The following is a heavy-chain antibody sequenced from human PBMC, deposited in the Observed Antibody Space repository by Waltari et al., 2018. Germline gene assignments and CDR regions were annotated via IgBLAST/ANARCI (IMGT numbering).Heavy chain of an antibody. Sequence: EVHLAESGGGVVQPGGSLRLSCTGPGFRFGDYWMHWVRQAPGKGLEMVSRINDDGGYISYGDSVKGQFTISRDNAKNTVFLQLNSLRADDTAVYFCARKAGSGYPYGPFYYDNWGQGTLVTVSS. J-gene: IGHJ4*02. CDR3: ARKAGSGYPYGPFYYDN. CDR2: INDDGGYI. D-gene: IGHD5-12*01. CDR1: GFRFGDYW. V-gene: IGHV3-74*01.